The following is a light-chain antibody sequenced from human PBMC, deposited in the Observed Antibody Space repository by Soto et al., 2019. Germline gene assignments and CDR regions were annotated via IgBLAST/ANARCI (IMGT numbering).Light chain of an antibody. CDR2: GAS. CDR3: QQYNNWPWT. Sequence: EIVMTQSPATLSVSPGERGTLSCRASQSVSSNLAWYQQKPGQAPRLLIYGASTRATGIPARFSGSRSGTEVTLTINSLQSEDFAVYDCQQYNNWPWTFGQGTKVEIK. V-gene: IGKV3-15*01. J-gene: IGKJ1*01. CDR1: QSVSSN.